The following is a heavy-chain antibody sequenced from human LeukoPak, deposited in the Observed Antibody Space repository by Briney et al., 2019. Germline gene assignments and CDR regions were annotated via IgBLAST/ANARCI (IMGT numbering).Heavy chain of an antibody. CDR2: ISGSGYST. Sequence: GGSLRLSCAASGFTFSSYAMTWVRQAPGKGLEWVSTISGSGYSTYYADSVKGRFTISRDNSYNTLYLQMNSLRADDTAVYYCAKVGVGGYCSSTSCYNPSDYYYYGMDVWGQGTTVTVSS. CDR3: AKVGVGGYCSSTSCYNPSDYYYYGMDV. V-gene: IGHV3-23*01. J-gene: IGHJ6*02. CDR1: GFTFSSYA. D-gene: IGHD2-2*02.